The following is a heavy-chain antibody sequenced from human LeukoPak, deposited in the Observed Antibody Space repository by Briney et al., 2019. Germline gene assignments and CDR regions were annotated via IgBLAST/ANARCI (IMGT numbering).Heavy chain of an antibody. D-gene: IGHD4-17*01. CDR3: THRVDGDYGIDY. J-gene: IGHJ4*02. Sequence: PGGSLRLSCAASGFTFSNAWMSWVRQAPGKGLEWAGRIKSKTDGGTTDYAAPVKGRFTISRDDSKNTLYLQMNSLKTEDTAVYYCTHRVDGDYGIDYWGQGTLVTVSS. CDR1: GFTFSNAW. CDR2: IKSKTDGGTT. V-gene: IGHV3-15*01.